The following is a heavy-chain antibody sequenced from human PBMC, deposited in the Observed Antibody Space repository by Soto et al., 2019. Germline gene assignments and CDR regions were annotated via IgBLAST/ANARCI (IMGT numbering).Heavy chain of an antibody. CDR1: GFKFSDSW. D-gene: IGHD6-19*01. V-gene: IGHV3-74*01. CDR3: VRDSSSGDF. J-gene: IGHJ4*02. CDR2: IHPDGSMT. Sequence: EMQLVESGGGLVQPGGSLRLSCAASGFKFSDSWMHWVRQAPGKGLVWVSRIHPDGSMTHYADSVKGRFTTSRDNVKNTVFLQLSSLRAEYTAIYYCVRDSSSGDFWGQGTLVTVSS.